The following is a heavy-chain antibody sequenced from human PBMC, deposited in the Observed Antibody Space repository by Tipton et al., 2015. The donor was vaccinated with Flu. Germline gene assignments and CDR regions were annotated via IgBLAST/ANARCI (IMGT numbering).Heavy chain of an antibody. Sequence: TLSLTCAVSGYSISSGYYWGWIRQPPGKGLEWIGSIYHSGSTYYNPSLKSRVTISVDTSKNQFSLKLSSVTAAGTAVYYCARQLSVGATSGFDYWGQGTLVTVSS. J-gene: IGHJ4*02. CDR3: ARQLSVGATSGFDY. V-gene: IGHV4-38-2*01. D-gene: IGHD1-26*01. CDR1: GYSISSGYY. CDR2: IYHSGST.